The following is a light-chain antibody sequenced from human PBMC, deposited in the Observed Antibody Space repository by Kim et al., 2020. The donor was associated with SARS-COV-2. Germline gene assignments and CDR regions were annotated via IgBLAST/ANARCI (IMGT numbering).Light chain of an antibody. J-gene: IGKJ1*01. CDR3: QKYFSTPWT. Sequence: DIVMTQSPDSLAVSLGERATINCESTQSGLYNSNIRSSLAWYQQKPGQSPTLLIYWESIRQSGVPDRFSGSGSGTDFTLTISSLQAEDVAVYYCQKYFSTPWTFGQGTKVDIK. CDR1: QSGLYNSNIRSS. V-gene: IGKV4-1*01. CDR2: WES.